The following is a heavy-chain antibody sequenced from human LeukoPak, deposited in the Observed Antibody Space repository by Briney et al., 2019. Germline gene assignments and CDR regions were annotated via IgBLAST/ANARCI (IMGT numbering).Heavy chain of an antibody. Sequence: GGSLRLSCAASGFSFSRHAMNWVRQAPGMGLEWVAYIAYTGTIHYADSVRGRFAISRDNAKNSLYLQMNSLRAEDTAVYYCARDPHSLDYWGQGTRVTVSS. J-gene: IGHJ4*02. V-gene: IGHV3-48*01. CDR2: IAYTGTI. CDR1: GFSFSRHA. CDR3: ARDPHSLDY.